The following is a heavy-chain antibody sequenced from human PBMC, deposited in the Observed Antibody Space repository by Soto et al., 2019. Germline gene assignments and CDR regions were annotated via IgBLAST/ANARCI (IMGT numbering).Heavy chain of an antibody. J-gene: IGHJ4*02. V-gene: IGHV1-2*02. CDR2: INPNSGGT. Sequence: GASVKVCCKASGYTFTGYYMHLVRQAPGQGLEWMGWINPNSGGTNYAQKFQGRVTMTRDTSISTAYMELSRLRSDDTAVYYCATELAAADPFDYWGQGTLVTVSS. D-gene: IGHD6-13*01. CDR3: ATELAAADPFDY. CDR1: GYTFTGYY.